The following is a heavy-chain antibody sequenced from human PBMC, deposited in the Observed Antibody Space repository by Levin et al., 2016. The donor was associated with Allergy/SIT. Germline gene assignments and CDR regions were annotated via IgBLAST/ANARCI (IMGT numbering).Heavy chain of an antibody. V-gene: IGHV4-39*01. CDR2: IYYSGST. CDR3: ARHSADRYIVLMVYAIPGAIGDL. J-gene: IGHJ2*01. Sequence: RQAPGKGLEWIGSIYYSGSTYYNPSLKSRVTISVDTSKNQFSLKLSSVTAADTAVYYCARHSADRYIVLMVYAIPGAIGDLWGRGTLVTVSS. D-gene: IGHD2-8*01.